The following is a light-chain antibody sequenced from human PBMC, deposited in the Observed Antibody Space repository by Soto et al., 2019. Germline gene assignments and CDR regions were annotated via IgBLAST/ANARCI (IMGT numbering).Light chain of an antibody. CDR3: SSATIRSYV. CDR1: SSDVGGYNY. V-gene: IGLV2-14*01. CDR2: DVS. Sequence: QSVLAQPASVSGSPGQSITISCTGTSSDVGGYNYVSWYQQHPGKAPKLMIYDVSNRPSGVSNRFSGSKSGNTASLTISGLQAEDEADYYCSSATIRSYVFGTGTKVTVL. J-gene: IGLJ1*01.